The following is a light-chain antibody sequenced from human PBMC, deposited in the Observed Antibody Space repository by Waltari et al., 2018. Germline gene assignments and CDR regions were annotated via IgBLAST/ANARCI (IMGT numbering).Light chain of an antibody. CDR3: SSYTSSSTWV. J-gene: IGLJ3*02. Sequence: QSALTQPASASGSPGQSISIPCPGTSSDVGVYNNFALYQQHPGKAPKLMIYEVSNRPSGISNRFSGSKSDNTASLTISGLQAEDEADYYCSSYTSSSTWVFGGGTKLTVL. V-gene: IGLV2-14*01. CDR2: EVS. CDR1: SSDVGVYNN.